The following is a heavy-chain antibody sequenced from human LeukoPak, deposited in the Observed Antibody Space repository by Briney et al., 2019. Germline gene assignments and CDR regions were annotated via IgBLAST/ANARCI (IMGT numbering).Heavy chain of an antibody. CDR1: GYTFTGYY. J-gene: IGHJ4*02. V-gene: IGHV1-2*02. CDR2: INPNSGGT. Sequence: GASVKVSCKASGYTFTGYYVHWVRQAPGQALEWMGWINPNSGGTNFAQKFQGRVTMTRDTSMSTAYMELSRLKSDDTAVYYCSRDSGYCSGGSCWYFDFWGQGTLVTVSS. D-gene: IGHD2-15*01. CDR3: SRDSGYCSGGSCWYFDF.